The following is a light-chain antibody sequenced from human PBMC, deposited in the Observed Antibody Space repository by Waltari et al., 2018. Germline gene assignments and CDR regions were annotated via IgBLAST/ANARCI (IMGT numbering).Light chain of an antibody. Sequence: DIVMTQSPDSLTVSLGERATINCKSSESVLYSSINKNYLAWYQQTQGQPPKLLIYWASTRESGVPDRFSGSGSGTDFTLTIRSLQAEYVAVYYCQQYYTTPWTFGQGTQVEIK. V-gene: IGKV4-1*01. CDR2: WAS. CDR3: QQYYTTPWT. J-gene: IGKJ1*01. CDR1: ESVLYSSINKNY.